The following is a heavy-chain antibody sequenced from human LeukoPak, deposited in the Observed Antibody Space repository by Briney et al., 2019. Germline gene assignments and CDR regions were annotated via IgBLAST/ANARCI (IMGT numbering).Heavy chain of an antibody. J-gene: IGHJ4*02. D-gene: IGHD6-19*01. CDR1: GYTFTSYA. Sequence: ASVKVSCTASGYTFTSYAMNWVRQAPGQGLEWMGWINTNTGNPTYAQGFTGRFVFSLDTSVSTAYLQISSLKAEDTAVYYCARDWYSSGWYGTQPGYWGQGTLVTVSS. V-gene: IGHV7-4-1*02. CDR3: ARDWYSSGWYGTQPGY. CDR2: INTNTGNP.